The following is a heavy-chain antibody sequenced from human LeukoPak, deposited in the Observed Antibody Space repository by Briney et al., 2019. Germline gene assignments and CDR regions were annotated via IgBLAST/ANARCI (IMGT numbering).Heavy chain of an antibody. D-gene: IGHD3-3*01. CDR3: ARDRSYDFWSGYSTPDY. V-gene: IGHV3-30*03. CDR1: GFTFSNYG. J-gene: IGHJ4*02. CDR2: ISYDGSNK. Sequence: PGGSLRLSCAASGFTFSNYGMHWVRQAPGKGLEWVAVISYDGSNKYYADSVKGRFTISRDNSKNTLDLQMNSLRAEDTAVYYCARDRSYDFWSGYSTPDYWGQGTLVTVSS.